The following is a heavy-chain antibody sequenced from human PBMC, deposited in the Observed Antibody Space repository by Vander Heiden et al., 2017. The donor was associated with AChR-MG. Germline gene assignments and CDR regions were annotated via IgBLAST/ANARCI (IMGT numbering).Heavy chain of an antibody. CDR2: ISNDGRNK. J-gene: IGHJ4*02. D-gene: IGHD6-6*01. CDR1: GFTFSNYG. V-gene: IGHV3-30*18. Sequence: QVQLVESGGGVVQPGRSLRLSCAASGFTFSNYGMQWVRQAPGKGLEWVAAISNDGRNKYYADSVKGRFTISRDNSKNTLYLQMNRLRSEDTALYFCAKVGAAEYSTSSFDYWGQGTLANDSS. CDR3: AKVGAAEYSTSSFDY.